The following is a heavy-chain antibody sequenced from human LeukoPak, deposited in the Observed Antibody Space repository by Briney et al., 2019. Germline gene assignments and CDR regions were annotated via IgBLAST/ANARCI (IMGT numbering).Heavy chain of an antibody. Sequence: GGSLTLSCAASGFTFRTSSMNWVRLTPGKGLEWVSGISWNSGSIGYADSVKGRFTSSRDNAKSSLYLQMNSLRAEDTAVYYCARVSPNTVTTLQYLDYWGQGTLVTVSS. D-gene: IGHD4-17*01. V-gene: IGHV3-48*04. CDR2: ISWNSGSI. CDR1: GFTFRTSS. J-gene: IGHJ4*02. CDR3: ARVSPNTVTTLQYLDY.